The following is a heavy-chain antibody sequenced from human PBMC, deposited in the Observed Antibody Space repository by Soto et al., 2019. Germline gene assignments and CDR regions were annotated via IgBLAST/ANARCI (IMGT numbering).Heavy chain of an antibody. D-gene: IGHD3-10*01. Sequence: QVQLQESGPGLVKPSQTLSLTCTVSGGSISSGGYYWSWIRQHPGKGLEWIGYIYYSGSTYYNPSITGRGTIXXAXSXSQCSLELGSVTAADTAVYYCAGDQEGGFGGSTFDPWGQGTLVTVSS. V-gene: IGHV4-31*03. CDR1: GGSISSGGYY. CDR3: AGDQEGGFGGSTFDP. J-gene: IGHJ5*02. CDR2: IYYSGST.